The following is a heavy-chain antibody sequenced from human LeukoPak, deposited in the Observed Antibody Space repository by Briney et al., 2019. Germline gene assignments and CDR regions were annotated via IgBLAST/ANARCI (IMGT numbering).Heavy chain of an antibody. J-gene: IGHJ4*02. V-gene: IGHV3-30*02. CDR2: IRYDGSNK. CDR3: AKGSGSYYNVRTLDY. CDR1: GFTFSSYG. Sequence: GGSLRLSCAASGFTFSSYGMHWVRQAPGKGLEWVAFIRYDGSNKYYADSVKGRFTISRDNSKNTLYLQMNSLRAEDTAVYYCAKGSGSYYNVRTLDYWGQGTLVTVSS. D-gene: IGHD3-10*01.